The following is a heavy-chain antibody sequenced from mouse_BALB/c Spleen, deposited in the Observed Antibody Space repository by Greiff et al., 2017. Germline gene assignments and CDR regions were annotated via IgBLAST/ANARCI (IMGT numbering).Heavy chain of an antibody. J-gene: IGHJ2*01. CDR2: IDPSDSYT. Sequence: VQLQQPGAELVKPGASVKMSCKASGYTFTSYWMHWVKQRPGQGLEWIGVIDPSDSYTSYNQKFKGKATLTVDTSSSTAYMQLSSLTSEDSAVYYCTRRARYDKNYFDYWGQGTTLTVSS. CDR1: GYTFTSYW. CDR3: TRRARYDKNYFDY. D-gene: IGHD2-14*01. V-gene: IGHV1S127*01.